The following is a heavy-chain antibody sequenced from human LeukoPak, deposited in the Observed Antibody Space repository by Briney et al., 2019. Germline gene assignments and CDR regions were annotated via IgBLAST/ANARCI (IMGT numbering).Heavy chain of an antibody. CDR1: GGSISSSSYY. Sequence: SETLSLTCPVSGGSISSSSYYWGSIRQPPGKGLEWIGSIYYSGSTYYNPSLKSRVTISVDTSKNQFSLKLSSVTAADTAVYYCARSSYGGYEPLRYYYMDVWGKGTTVTISS. D-gene: IGHD5-12*01. V-gene: IGHV4-39*07. CDR3: ARSSYGGYEPLRYYYMDV. J-gene: IGHJ6*03. CDR2: IYYSGST.